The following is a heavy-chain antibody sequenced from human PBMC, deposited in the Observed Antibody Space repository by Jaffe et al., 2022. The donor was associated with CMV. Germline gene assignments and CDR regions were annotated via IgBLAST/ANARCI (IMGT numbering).Heavy chain of an antibody. V-gene: IGHV1-46*01. CDR3: ASSGGSGYDLCPDCYYYYYGMDV. CDR2: INPSGGST. J-gene: IGHJ6*02. Sequence: QVQLVQSGAEVKKPGASVKVSCKASGYTFTSYYMHWVRQAPGQGLEWMGIINPSGGSTSYAQKFQGRVTMTRDTSTSTVYMELSSLRSEDTAVYYCASSGGSGYDLCPDCYYYYYGMDVWGQGTTVTVSS. D-gene: IGHD5-12*01. CDR1: GYTFTSYY.